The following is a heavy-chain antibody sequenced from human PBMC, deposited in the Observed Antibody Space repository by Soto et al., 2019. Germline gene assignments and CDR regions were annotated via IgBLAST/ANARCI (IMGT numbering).Heavy chain of an antibody. CDR2: ISYDGSNK. V-gene: IGHV3-30*18. Sequence: RRLSCAASGFTFSSYGMHWVRQAPGKGLEWVAVISYDGSNKYYADSVKGRFTISRDNSKNTLYLQMNSLRAEDTAVYYCAKDVSSGSFDYWGQGTLVTVSS. J-gene: IGHJ4*02. CDR3: AKDVSSGSFDY. D-gene: IGHD3-22*01. CDR1: GFTFSSYG.